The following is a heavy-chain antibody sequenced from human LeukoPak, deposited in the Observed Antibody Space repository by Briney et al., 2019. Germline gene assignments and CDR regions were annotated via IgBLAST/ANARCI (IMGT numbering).Heavy chain of an antibody. D-gene: IGHD3-22*01. CDR2: IYSDSST. J-gene: IGHJ3*02. V-gene: IGHV3-53*01. Sequence: PGGSLRLSCAASGFTASSNYMAWVRQAPGKGLEWVSLIYSDSSTYYADSVKGRFTISRDNSKNTLYLQMSSLRAEDTAVYYCARWSTARNYYYDTSGYYSREAFDIWGQGTMVTVSS. CDR1: GFTASSNY. CDR3: ARWSTARNYYYDTSGYYSREAFDI.